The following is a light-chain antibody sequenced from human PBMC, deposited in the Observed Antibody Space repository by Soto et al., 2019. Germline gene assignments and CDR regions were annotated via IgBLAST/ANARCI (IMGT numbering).Light chain of an antibody. CDR3: QQRSEWPRT. V-gene: IGKV3-11*01. CDR1: KSISSS. CDR2: DAS. Sequence: EIVLTQSPATLSLSPGERATISCRASKSISSSLAWYKQKPGQAPRLLIYDASSRATGFPARFSGSRSGTNFTLTIGSLEPEDFAVYYCQQRSEWPRTFGQGTKVE. J-gene: IGKJ1*01.